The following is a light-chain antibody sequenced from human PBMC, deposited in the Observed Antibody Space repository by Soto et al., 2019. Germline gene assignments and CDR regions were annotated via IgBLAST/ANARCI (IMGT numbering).Light chain of an antibody. CDR2: GTS. CDR3: QQYSNSLPWT. J-gene: IGKJ1*01. V-gene: IGKV3-20*01. CDR1: QRLGTKF. Sequence: EIVLTQSPDTLSLSPGELATLSCRASQRLGTKFLAWYQQKAGQAPRLLIYGTSTRATGIPDRFSGSGSGTDFTLTISRLEPEDFAVYFCQQYSNSLPWTFGRGTKVDTK.